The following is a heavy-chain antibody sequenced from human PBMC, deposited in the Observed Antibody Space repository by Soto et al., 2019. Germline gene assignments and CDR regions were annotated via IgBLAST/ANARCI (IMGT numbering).Heavy chain of an antibody. D-gene: IGHD3-16*02. CDR3: ASSGALHLGELSLLNWFDP. J-gene: IGHJ5*02. Sequence: GGSLRLSCAASGFTFSDYYMSWIRQAPGKGLEWVSYISSSGSTIYYADSVKGRFTISRDNAKNSLYLQMNSLRAEDTAVYYCASSGALHLGELSLLNWFDPWGQGTLVTVSS. CDR2: ISSSGSTI. V-gene: IGHV3-11*01. CDR1: GFTFSDYY.